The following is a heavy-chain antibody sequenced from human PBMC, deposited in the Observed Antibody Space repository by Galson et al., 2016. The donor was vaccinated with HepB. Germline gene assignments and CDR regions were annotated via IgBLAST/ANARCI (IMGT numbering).Heavy chain of an antibody. CDR2: INPHSGGT. Sequence: SVKVSCKASGYTFTDFYIHWLRQAPGQGLEWMGSINPHSGGTDYAQKFQGWVTMTRDTSISTAYMEVSRLKSDDTAMYYCARSGYYDSSGHLRDWFDPWGQGTLVTVSS. CDR3: ARSGYYDSSGHLRDWFDP. V-gene: IGHV1-2*04. J-gene: IGHJ5*02. CDR1: GYTFTDFY. D-gene: IGHD3-22*01.